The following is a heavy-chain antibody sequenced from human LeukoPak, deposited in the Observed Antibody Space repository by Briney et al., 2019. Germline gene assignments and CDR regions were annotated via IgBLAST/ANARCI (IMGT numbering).Heavy chain of an antibody. D-gene: IGHD3-22*01. CDR3: ARGDRYYDSSGYYYFAFDI. V-gene: IGHV4-31*03. Sequence: PSQTLSLTCTVSGGSISSGGYYWSWIRQHPGKGLEWIGYIYYSGSTYYNPSLKSRVTISVDTSKNQFSLKLSSVTAADTAVYYCARGDRYYDSSGYYYFAFDIWGQGTMVTVSS. CDR1: GGSISSGGYY. CDR2: IYYSGST. J-gene: IGHJ3*02.